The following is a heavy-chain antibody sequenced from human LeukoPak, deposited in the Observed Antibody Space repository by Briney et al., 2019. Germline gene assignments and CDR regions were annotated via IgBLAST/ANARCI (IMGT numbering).Heavy chain of an antibody. CDR3: ATEGSESAFDI. CDR1: GCTFSRYG. CDR2: IAYDGSSK. V-gene: IGHV3-30*02. J-gene: IGHJ3*02. D-gene: IGHD3-10*01. Sequence: GGPLRLSCATSGCTFSRYGMHWVRQAPGKGLEWVAFIAYDGSSKYYADSVKGRFTISRDNSKNTLYLQMNSLRVEDTAVSFCATEGSESAFDIWGQGTMVTVSS.